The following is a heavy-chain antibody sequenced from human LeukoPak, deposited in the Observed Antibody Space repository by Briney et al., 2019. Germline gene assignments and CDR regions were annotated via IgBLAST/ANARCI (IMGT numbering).Heavy chain of an antibody. CDR3: ARDRDQLLYDEHVFDY. CDR2: IRYDGSNK. CDR1: GFTFSTYG. V-gene: IGHV3-30*02. J-gene: IGHJ4*02. D-gene: IGHD2-2*02. Sequence: PEGSLRLSCAASGFTFSTYGMHWVRQAPGKGLEWVAFIRYDGSNKFYADSVKGRFTISRDNSKNTLYLQMNSLRAEDTAVYYCARDRDQLLYDEHVFDYWGQGTLVTVSS.